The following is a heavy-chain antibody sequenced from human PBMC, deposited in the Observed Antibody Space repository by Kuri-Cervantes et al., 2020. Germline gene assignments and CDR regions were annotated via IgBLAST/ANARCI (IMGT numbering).Heavy chain of an antibody. V-gene: IGHV3-23*01. CDR2: ISGSGAST. CDR1: GFTFDDYG. D-gene: IGHD6-6*01. CDR3: AKGGGWSSSLSYYFDS. Sequence: GESLKISCAASGFTFDDYGMSWVRQAPGKGLEWVSAISGSGASTYYAKSVKGRFTISRDNSKNTLYLQMNSLRAEDTAVYYCAKGGGWSSSLSYYFDSWGQGTLVTVSS. J-gene: IGHJ4*02.